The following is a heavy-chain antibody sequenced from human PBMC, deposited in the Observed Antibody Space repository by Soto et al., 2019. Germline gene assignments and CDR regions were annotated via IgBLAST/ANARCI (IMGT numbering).Heavy chain of an antibody. CDR2: INPRDGST. Sequence: GASVKFSCKVSGNTCTRNKIHWVRQAPGQGLEWMGMINPRDGSTTYAQTFRGRLIVTRDTSTTMVYMELSSLIFDDTAVYFCARDLNHDFWTDPYTFFGMDVWGQGTTVPVSS. CDR1: GNTCTRNK. J-gene: IGHJ6*02. D-gene: IGHD3-3*01. V-gene: IGHV1-46*01. CDR3: ARDLNHDFWTDPYTFFGMDV.